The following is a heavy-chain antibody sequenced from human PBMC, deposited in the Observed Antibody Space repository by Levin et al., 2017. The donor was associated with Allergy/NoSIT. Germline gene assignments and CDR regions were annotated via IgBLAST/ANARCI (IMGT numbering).Heavy chain of an antibody. J-gene: IGHJ3*02. D-gene: IGHD6-19*01. CDR3: ASSRAGWQDAFDI. V-gene: IGHV3-66*01. Sequence: SCAASGFTVSSNYMSWVRQAPGKGLEWVSVIYSGGSTYYADSVKGRFTISRDNSKNTLYLQMNSLRAEDTAVYYCASSRAGWQDAFDIWGQGTMVTVSS. CDR2: IYSGGST. CDR1: GFTVSSNY.